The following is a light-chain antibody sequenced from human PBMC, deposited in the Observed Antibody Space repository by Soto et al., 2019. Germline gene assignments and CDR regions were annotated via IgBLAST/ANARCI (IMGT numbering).Light chain of an antibody. CDR3: QQYNSYPRT. V-gene: IGKV3-20*01. J-gene: IGKJ1*01. Sequence: EIVLTQSPGTLSLSPGERATLSCRSSQSVGSSYLAWYQQKPGQAPRLLIYGASTRATGIPARFSGSGSGTEFTLTISSLQPEDFATYYCQQYNSYPRTFGQGTKVDIK. CDR2: GAS. CDR1: QSVGSSY.